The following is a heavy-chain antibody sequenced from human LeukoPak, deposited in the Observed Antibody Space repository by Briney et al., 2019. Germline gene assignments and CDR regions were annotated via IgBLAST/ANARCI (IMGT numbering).Heavy chain of an antibody. V-gene: IGHV4-59*08. Sequence: SETLSLTCTVSGGSISSYFWSWIRQSPGKGLEWIGYIYYSGSTNYNPSLKSRVTISIDTSKNQFSLKLSSVTAADTAVYYCAIPDYGDYGDYFDYWGQGTLVTVSS. J-gene: IGHJ4*02. D-gene: IGHD4-17*01. CDR2: IYYSGST. CDR1: GGSISSYF. CDR3: AIPDYGDYGDYFDY.